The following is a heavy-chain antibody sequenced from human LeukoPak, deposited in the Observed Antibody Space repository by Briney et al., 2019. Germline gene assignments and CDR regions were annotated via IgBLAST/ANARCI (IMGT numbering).Heavy chain of an antibody. CDR3: ARDVGSGSYSASDY. CDR2: IRSSSSTI. CDR1: GFSFSDYS. D-gene: IGHD3-10*01. J-gene: IGHJ4*02. V-gene: IGHV3-48*02. Sequence: GGSLRLSCTASGFSFSDYSLNWVRQAPGKGLEWVSYIRSSSSTIRYADSVKGRFTISRDNAKNSLYLQMNSLRDEDMAVYYCARDVGSGSYSASDYWGQGTLVTVSS.